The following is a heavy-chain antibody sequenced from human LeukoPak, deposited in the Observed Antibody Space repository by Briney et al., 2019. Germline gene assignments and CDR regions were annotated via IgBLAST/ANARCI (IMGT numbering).Heavy chain of an antibody. CDR3: ARQDSKVGAYTGPYYFDY. CDR2: IYTSGTT. CDR1: GGSISGYY. J-gene: IGHJ4*02. V-gene: IGHV4-4*07. D-gene: IGHD1-26*01. Sequence: SETLSLTCTVSGGSISGYYWSWIRQPAGKGLEWIGRIYTSGTTHDNPSLKSRVTMSVDTSKNQVSLKVSSVTAADTAVYYCARQDSKVGAYTGPYYFDYWGQGTLVTVSS.